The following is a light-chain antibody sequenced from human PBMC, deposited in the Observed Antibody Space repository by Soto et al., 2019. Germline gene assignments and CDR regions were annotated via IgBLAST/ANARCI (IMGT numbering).Light chain of an antibody. V-gene: IGLV1-44*01. CDR3: AAWEDSRQSGV. CDR2: TDN. J-gene: IGLJ3*02. Sequence: QSVLTQPPSASGTPGQRVTISCSGSNSNIGSHTVNWYQHLPGTAPKLLIYTDNQRPSGVPDRFSDSKSGTSASLAISGLQSEDEADYYCAAWEDSRQSGVFGGGTKVTVL. CDR1: NSNIGSHT.